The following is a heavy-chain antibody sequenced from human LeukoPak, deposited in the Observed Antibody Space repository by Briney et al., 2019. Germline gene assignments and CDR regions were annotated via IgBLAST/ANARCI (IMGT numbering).Heavy chain of an antibody. D-gene: IGHD3-22*01. J-gene: IGHJ4*02. CDR2: INPNSGGT. CDR3: ARVFGVDSSGYSPDY. V-gene: IGHV1-2*02. Sequence: ASVMVSCKASGYTFTGYYMHWVRQAPGQGLEWMGWINPNSGGTNYAQKFQGRVTMTRDTSISTAYMELSRLRSDDTAVYYCARVFGVDSSGYSPDYWGQGTLVTVSS. CDR1: GYTFTGYY.